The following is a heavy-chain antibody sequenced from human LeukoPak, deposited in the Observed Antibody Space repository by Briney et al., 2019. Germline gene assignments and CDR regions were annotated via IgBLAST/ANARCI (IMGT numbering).Heavy chain of an antibody. Sequence: GGSLRPSCAASGFTFSSYWMSWVRQAPGKGLEWVANIKQDGSEKYYVDSVKGRFTISRDNAKNSLYLQMNSLRAEDTAVYYCARLGYYGSGVYFDYWGQGTLVTVSS. CDR1: GFTFSSYW. J-gene: IGHJ4*02. D-gene: IGHD3-10*01. CDR3: ARLGYYGSGVYFDY. V-gene: IGHV3-7*01. CDR2: IKQDGSEK.